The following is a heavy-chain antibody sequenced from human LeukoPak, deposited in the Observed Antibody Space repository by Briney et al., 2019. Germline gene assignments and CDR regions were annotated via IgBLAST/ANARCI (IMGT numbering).Heavy chain of an antibody. V-gene: IGHV3-30*02. D-gene: IGHD3-22*01. J-gene: IGHJ4*02. CDR1: GFTFSSYG. CDR3: ARDSLYYTGVGDYFDY. CDR2: IRYDGSNK. Sequence: PGGSLRLSCAASGFTFSSYGMHWVRQAPGKGLEWVAFIRYDGSNKYYADSVKGRFTISRDNSKNTLYLQMNSLRAEDTAAYYCARDSLYYTGVGDYFDYWGQGTLVTVSS.